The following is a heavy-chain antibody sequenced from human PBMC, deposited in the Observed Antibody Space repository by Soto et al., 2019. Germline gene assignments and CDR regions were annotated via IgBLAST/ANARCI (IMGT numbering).Heavy chain of an antibody. D-gene: IGHD6-13*01. CDR2: MNPNSGNT. J-gene: IGHJ5*01. CDR1: GYTFTSYD. V-gene: IGHV1-8*01. CDR3: ARAIAAAGLVDS. Sequence: QVQLVQSGAEVKKPGASVKVSCKASGYTFTSYDINWVRQAPGQGLEWMGWMNPNSGNTGYAQKFKGRVTITTNTSTSTAEMEMSSLRSEDAAVYYCARAIAAAGLVDSWGQGTLVTVSS.